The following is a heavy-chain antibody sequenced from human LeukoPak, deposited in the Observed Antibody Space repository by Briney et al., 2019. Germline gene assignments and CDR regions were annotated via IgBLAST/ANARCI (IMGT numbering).Heavy chain of an antibody. CDR1: GFTFSSYA. V-gene: IGHV3-30*04. CDR3: ARDLRRYCSGGSCYPDY. D-gene: IGHD2-15*01. Sequence: GGSLRLSCAASGFTFSSYAMHWVRQAPGKGLEWVAVISYDGSNKYYADSVKGRFTISRDNSKNTLYLQMNSLRAEDTAVYYCARDLRRYCSGGSCYPDYWGQGTLVTVSS. CDR2: ISYDGSNK. J-gene: IGHJ4*02.